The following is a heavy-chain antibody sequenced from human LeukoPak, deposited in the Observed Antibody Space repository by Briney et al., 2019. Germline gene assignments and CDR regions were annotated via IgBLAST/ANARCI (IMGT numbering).Heavy chain of an antibody. D-gene: IGHD3-22*01. V-gene: IGHV4-34*01. CDR1: GGSFSGYY. J-gene: IGHJ6*02. CDR2: INHSGST. Sequence: SETLSLTCAVYGGSFSGYYWSWIRQPPGKGLEWIGEINHSGSTNYNPSLKSRVTISVDTSKNQFSLKLSSVTAADTAVYYCARAVARWLHYYYGMDVWGQGTTVTVSS. CDR3: ARAVARWLHYYYGMDV.